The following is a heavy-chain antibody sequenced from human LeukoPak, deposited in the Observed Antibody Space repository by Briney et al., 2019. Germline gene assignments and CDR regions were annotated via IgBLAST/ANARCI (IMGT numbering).Heavy chain of an antibody. Sequence: SETLSLTCAVSGGSISSSNWWSWVRQPPGKGLEWIGEISHGGNTNYNPSLESRVTISVDKSKNQFALKVSSVTAADTAVYFCARVSGTTPFDCWGQGTLVTVSS. CDR2: ISHGGNT. D-gene: IGHD1-1*01. V-gene: IGHV4-4*02. CDR3: ARVSGTTPFDC. J-gene: IGHJ4*02. CDR1: GGSISSSNW.